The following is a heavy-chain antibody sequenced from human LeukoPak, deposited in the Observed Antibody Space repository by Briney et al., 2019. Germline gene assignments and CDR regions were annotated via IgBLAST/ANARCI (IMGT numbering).Heavy chain of an antibody. V-gene: IGHV1-2*02. CDR1: GYTFTGYY. D-gene: IGHD3-9*01. J-gene: IGHJ4*02. CDR2: INPNSGAT. CDR3: ARGAVRYFDWTHNDY. Sequence: ASVKVSCKASGYTFTGYYMHWVRQAPGQGLEWMGWINPNSGATNFAQKFQGRVTMTRDTSISTAYMELNRLRSDDTAMYYCARGAVRYFDWTHNDYWGQGTLVTVPS.